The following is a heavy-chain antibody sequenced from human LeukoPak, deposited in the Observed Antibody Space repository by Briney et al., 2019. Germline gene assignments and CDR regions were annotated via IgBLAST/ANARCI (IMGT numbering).Heavy chain of an antibody. V-gene: IGHV4-38-2*01. D-gene: IGHD3-3*01. CDR3: ARQSYYDFYMDV. CDR2: IFHTGSA. Sequence: SETLSLTCAVSGYSITNGYYWGWIRQPPGKGLEWIASIFHTGSASYNPSLKSRVTISVDTSKNQFSLKVTSGTAADTAVYYCARQSYYDFYMDVWSKGTTVTVSS. CDR1: GYSITNGYY. J-gene: IGHJ6*03.